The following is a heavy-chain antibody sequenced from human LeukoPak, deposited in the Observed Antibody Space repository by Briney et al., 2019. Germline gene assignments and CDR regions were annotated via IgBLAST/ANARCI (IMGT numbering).Heavy chain of an antibody. CDR3: ASSGGSSWYPFDY. Sequence: GGSLRLSCEASGFSLSSYWMSWVRLAPGKGLEWVSGISWNSGSIGYADSVKGRFTISRDNAKNSLYLQMNSLRAEDTALYYCASSGGSSWYPFDYWGQGTLVTVSS. CDR1: GFSLSSYW. J-gene: IGHJ4*02. D-gene: IGHD6-13*01. V-gene: IGHV3-9*01. CDR2: ISWNSGSI.